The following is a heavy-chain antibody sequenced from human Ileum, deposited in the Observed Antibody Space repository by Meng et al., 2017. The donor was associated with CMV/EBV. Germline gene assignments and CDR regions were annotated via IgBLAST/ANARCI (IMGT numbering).Heavy chain of an antibody. CDR3: AKWCQSRDWPPDPFDP. V-gene: IGHV1-18*01. J-gene: IGHJ5*02. CDR1: AFPVSSFG. D-gene: IGHD2-8*01. CDR2: ISAYNGKT. Sequence: VQPGPEMNKPGTAVQVPCLASAFPVSSFGISWVRQAPGQDLEGMGWISAYNGKTEYPQSLQGRVTMSTNKTTSTAYMELRSLRADDTAVYYCAKWCQSRDWPPDPFDPWGQGTLVTVSS.